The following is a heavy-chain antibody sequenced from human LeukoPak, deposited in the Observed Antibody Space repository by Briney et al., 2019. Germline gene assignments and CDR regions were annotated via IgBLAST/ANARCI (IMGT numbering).Heavy chain of an antibody. CDR3: ARNLPGNTGYDYSDY. CDR1: GYTFANYG. Sequence: ASVKVSCKASGYTFANYGISWVRQAPGQGLKWMGWISGDNGKTKYAQKIQGRVTMTRDTSTNTVYMELRSLRSDDTAVYYCARNLPGNTGYDYSDYWGQGTLVTVSS. CDR2: ISGDNGKT. J-gene: IGHJ4*02. D-gene: IGHD5-12*01. V-gene: IGHV1-18*01.